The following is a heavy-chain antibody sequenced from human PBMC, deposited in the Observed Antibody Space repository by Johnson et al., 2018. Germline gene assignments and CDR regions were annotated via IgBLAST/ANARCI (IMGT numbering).Heavy chain of an antibody. CDR1: GFTFSSYG. J-gene: IGHJ6*03. CDR2: ISYDGSNK. V-gene: IGHV3-30*18. Sequence: QVQLVQSGGGVVQXGRSLRLXCAASGFTFSSYGMPWVRQAPGKGLEWVAVISYDGSNKYYADSVKGRFTISSAKSQNTLYLQMNSLRAEDTAVYSCAKDGVVPAASGYCGGGSCYRGNYYYYYYMDVWGKGTTVTVSS. CDR3: AKDGVVPAASGYCGGGSCYRGNYYYYYYMDV. D-gene: IGHD2-15*01.